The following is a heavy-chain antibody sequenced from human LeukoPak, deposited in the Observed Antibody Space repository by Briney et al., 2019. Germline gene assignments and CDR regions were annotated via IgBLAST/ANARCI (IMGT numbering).Heavy chain of an antibody. Sequence: GGSLRLSCAASGFTFSTFGFNWVRQAPGKGLEWVSSISHSSIYISYADSVKGRFTISRDNARNSVYLQMDSLRVEDKAVYYCARGYYYDSSVAYWGQGTLVTVSS. CDR1: GFTFSTFG. J-gene: IGHJ4*02. CDR3: ARGYYYDSSVAY. V-gene: IGHV3-21*01. CDR2: ISHSSIYI. D-gene: IGHD3-22*01.